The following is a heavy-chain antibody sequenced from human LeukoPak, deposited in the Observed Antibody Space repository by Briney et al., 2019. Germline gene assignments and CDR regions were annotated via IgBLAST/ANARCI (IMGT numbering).Heavy chain of an antibody. CDR2: ISAYNGNT. D-gene: IGHD6-13*01. V-gene: IGHV1-18*03. CDR3: ARVAEGIAAAAASFDY. CDR1: GYTFTSYG. J-gene: IGHJ4*02. Sequence: GASVKVSCKASGYTFTSYGISWVRQAPGQGLEWMGWISAYNGNTNYAQKLQGRVTMTTDTSTSTAYMELRSLRSDDMAVYYCARVAEGIAAAAASFDYWGQGTLVTVSS.